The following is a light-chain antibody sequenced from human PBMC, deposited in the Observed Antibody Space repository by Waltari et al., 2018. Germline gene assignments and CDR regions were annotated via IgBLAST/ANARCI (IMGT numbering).Light chain of an antibody. Sequence: QSALTQPASVSGPPGQSITISCSGTDRDVGSYDFFSWYQQHPGKAPHLIIYEGSNRPSGISNRFSASKSGNTASLTISGLQAEDEADYYCSSYTTSSAPGVFGTGTRVTVL. CDR3: SSYTTSSAPGV. J-gene: IGLJ1*01. CDR1: DRDVGSYDF. V-gene: IGLV2-14*01. CDR2: EGS.